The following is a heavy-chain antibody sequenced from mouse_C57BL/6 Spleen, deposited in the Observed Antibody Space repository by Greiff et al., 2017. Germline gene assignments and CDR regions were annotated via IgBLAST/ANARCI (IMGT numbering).Heavy chain of an antibody. CDR2: IDPSDSYT. CDR1: GYTFTSYW. Sequence: QVQLQQPGAELVMPGASVKLSCKASGYTFTSYWMHWVKQRPGQGLEWIGEIDPSDSYTNYNQKFKGKSTLTVDKSSSTAYMQLSSLTSEDSAVYFCARYSNQPYYAMDYWGQGTSVTVSS. CDR3: ARYSNQPYYAMDY. D-gene: IGHD2-5*01. V-gene: IGHV1-69*01. J-gene: IGHJ4*01.